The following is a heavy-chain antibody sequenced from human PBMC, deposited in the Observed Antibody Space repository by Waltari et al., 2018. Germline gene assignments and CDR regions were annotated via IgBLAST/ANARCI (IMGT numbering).Heavy chain of an antibody. D-gene: IGHD3-22*01. CDR1: GGSINNSSYY. CDR2: IFFSGST. V-gene: IGHV4-39*07. J-gene: IGHJ5*02. CDR3: ARQGNPMKVAVGWFDP. Sequence: LQLQESGPGLVKPSETLSLSCPISGGSINNSSYYWGWIRKPPGRGLEWIGSIFFSGSTYYPPSLKSRVAMSVDTSKNQFSLRLTSLSAADTAVYYCARQGNPMKVAVGWFDPWGHGTLVTVSS.